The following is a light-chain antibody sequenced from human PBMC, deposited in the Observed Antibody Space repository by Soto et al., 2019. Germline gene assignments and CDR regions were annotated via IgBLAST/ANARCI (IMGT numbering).Light chain of an antibody. CDR2: EVS. CDR1: FRDVGNYNS. Sequence: QSALTQPPSASGSPGQSVTISCTGTFRDVGNYNSVAWYQQHPGKAPKLMIYEVSKRPSGVPDRFSGSKSGNTASLTVSGLQAEDEAEYYCSSYAGSNNLIFGGGTKLTVL. CDR3: SSYAGSNNLI. V-gene: IGLV2-8*01. J-gene: IGLJ2*01.